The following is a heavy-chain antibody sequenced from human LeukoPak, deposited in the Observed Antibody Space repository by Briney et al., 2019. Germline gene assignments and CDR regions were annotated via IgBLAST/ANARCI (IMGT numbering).Heavy chain of an antibody. CDR3: ARDSSSWYPNSFYFDY. CDR2: ISYDGSNK. V-gene: IGHV3-30*04. Sequence: GRSLRLSCAASGFTFSSYAMHWVRQAPGKGLGWVAVISYDGSNKYYADSVKGRFTISRDNSKNTLYLQMNSLRAEDTAVYYCARDSSSWYPNSFYFDYWGQGTLVTVSS. D-gene: IGHD6-13*01. CDR1: GFTFSSYA. J-gene: IGHJ4*02.